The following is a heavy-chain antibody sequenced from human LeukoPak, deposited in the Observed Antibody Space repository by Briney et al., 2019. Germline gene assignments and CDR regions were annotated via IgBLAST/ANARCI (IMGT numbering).Heavy chain of an antibody. CDR3: ARGRIAARIYGMDV. J-gene: IGHJ6*02. Sequence: GGSLRLSCAASGFTVSSNYMSWVRQAPGKGLEWVSVIYSGGSTYYADSVKGRFTISRDNSKNTLYLQMGSLRAEDTAVYYCARGRIAARIYGMDVWGQGTTVTVSS. CDR1: GFTVSSNY. V-gene: IGHV3-66*01. CDR2: IYSGGST. D-gene: IGHD6-6*01.